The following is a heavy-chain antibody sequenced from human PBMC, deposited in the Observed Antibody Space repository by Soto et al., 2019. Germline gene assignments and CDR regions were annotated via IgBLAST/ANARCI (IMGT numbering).Heavy chain of an antibody. CDR1: GFTFSSST. V-gene: IGHV3-23*01. J-gene: IGHJ6*03. Sequence: EVQLLESGGGLVQPGGSLRLSCAASGFTFSSSTMSWVRQAPGKGLEWVSAISVSGGSTYYADSVKGRFTISRDNFKHTLFFQVNRVIAEDTAVYYCAKVLGDYYNMNFLGQGTTVIVSS. CDR3: AKVLGDYYNMNF. CDR2: ISVSGGST.